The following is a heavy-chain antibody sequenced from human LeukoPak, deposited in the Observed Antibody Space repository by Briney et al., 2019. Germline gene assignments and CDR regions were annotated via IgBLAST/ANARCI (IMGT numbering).Heavy chain of an antibody. J-gene: IGHJ5*02. CDR2: INHSGST. Sequence: SETLSLTCAVYGGSFSGYYWSWIRQPPGKGLEWIGEINHSGSTNYSPSLKSRVTISVDTSKNQFSLKLSSVTAADTAVYYCARGRGNNWFDPWGQGTLVTVSS. D-gene: IGHD1-1*01. V-gene: IGHV4-34*01. CDR1: GGSFSGYY. CDR3: ARGRGNNWFDP.